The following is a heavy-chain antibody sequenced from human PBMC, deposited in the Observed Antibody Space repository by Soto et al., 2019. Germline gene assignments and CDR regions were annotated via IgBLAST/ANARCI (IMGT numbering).Heavy chain of an antibody. CDR3: ARANKARTRFLEWLPGQNWFDP. CDR1: GGSISSYY. Sequence: SETLSLTCTVSGGSISSYYWSWIRQPPGKGLEWIGYIYYSGSTNYNPSLKSRVTISVDTSKNQFSLKLSSVTAADTAVYYCARANKARTRFLEWLPGQNWFDPWGQGTLVTVSS. D-gene: IGHD3-3*01. J-gene: IGHJ5*02. CDR2: IYYSGST. V-gene: IGHV4-59*08.